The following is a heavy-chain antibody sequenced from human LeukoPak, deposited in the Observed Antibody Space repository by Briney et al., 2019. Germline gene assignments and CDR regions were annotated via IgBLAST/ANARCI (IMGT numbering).Heavy chain of an antibody. D-gene: IGHD3-3*01. CDR2: INHSGST. CDR1: GASISNDDLC. V-gene: IGHV4-39*07. CDR3: ARGVWSGYYHYYYYMDV. J-gene: IGHJ6*03. Sequence: SETLSLTCTVSGASISNDDLCWAWIRQSPGKGLEWIGEINHSGSTNYNPSLKSRVTISVDTSKNQFSLKLSSVTAADTAVYYCARGVWSGYYHYYYYMDVWGKGTTVTVSS.